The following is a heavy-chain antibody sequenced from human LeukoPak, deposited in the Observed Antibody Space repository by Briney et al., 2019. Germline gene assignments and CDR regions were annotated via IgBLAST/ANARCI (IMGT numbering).Heavy chain of an antibody. CDR2: MNPNSGKT. Sequence: ASVKVSCKASGYTFTSYDFNWVRQATGQGLEWMGWMNPNSGKTGYAQKFQGRVTMTRNTSISTAYMELSSLRSEDTAVYYCARSPPSYTIFGVVTPFGYYYYYMDVWGKGTTVTVSS. V-gene: IGHV1-8*01. D-gene: IGHD3-3*01. CDR1: GYTFTSYD. J-gene: IGHJ6*03. CDR3: ARSPPSYTIFGVVTPFGYYYYYMDV.